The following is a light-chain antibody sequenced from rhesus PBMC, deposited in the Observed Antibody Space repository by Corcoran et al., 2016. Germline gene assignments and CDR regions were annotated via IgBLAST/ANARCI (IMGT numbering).Light chain of an antibody. CDR1: QGISSW. J-gene: IGKJ3*01. CDR2: AAT. Sequence: DIQMTQSPSSLSASVGDKVTITCRASQGISSWLAWYQQKPGKAPKLLIPAATRLQSGVPSRFSGSGSGTDYTLPISSLQPEDFATYSCQQGYNAPFTFGPGTKLDIK. V-gene: IGKV1-18*01. CDR3: QQGYNAPFT.